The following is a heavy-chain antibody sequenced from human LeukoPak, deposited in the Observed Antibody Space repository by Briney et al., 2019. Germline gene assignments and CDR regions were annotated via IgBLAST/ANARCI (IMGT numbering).Heavy chain of an antibody. Sequence: PSETLSLTCTVSGGSISTNNYYWGWIRQPPGKGLEWIGHIYYDGRTYYNPSLKSRVTMSVDTSKNQFSLKLTSVTAADTAVYYCARKGVKDYGGLWFDPWGQGTLVTVSS. CDR1: GGSISTNNYY. V-gene: IGHV4-39*01. D-gene: IGHD4-23*01. J-gene: IGHJ5*02. CDR3: ARKGVKDYGGLWFDP. CDR2: IYYDGRT.